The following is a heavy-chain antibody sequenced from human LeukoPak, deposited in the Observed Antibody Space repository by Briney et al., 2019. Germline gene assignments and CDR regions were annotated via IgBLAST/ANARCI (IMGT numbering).Heavy chain of an antibody. V-gene: IGHV1-69*04. CDR1: GGTFSSYE. Sequence: ASVKVSCKASGGTFSSYEISWVRQAPGQGLEWMGRVIPMLGVASYAQRFQDRVTITADRSTSTAYMELNSLRSGDTAVYYCARDYYYYNGMDVWGQGTTVTVSS. J-gene: IGHJ6*02. CDR2: VIPMLGVA. CDR3: ARDYYYYNGMDV.